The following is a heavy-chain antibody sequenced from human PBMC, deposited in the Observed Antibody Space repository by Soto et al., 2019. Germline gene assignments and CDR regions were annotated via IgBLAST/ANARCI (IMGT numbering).Heavy chain of an antibody. CDR3: ARGGYYDNVWGKLSHYGLDV. CDR2: ISPYNDQT. V-gene: IGHV1-18*01. J-gene: IGHJ6*02. D-gene: IGHD3-16*01. Sequence: QVQLVQSASEVMKPGASVKVSCKASGYTFIRYGITWVRQAPGQRLEWMGWISPYNDQTIYAQKLQGRVTMTADTSTXXXYLXLRSLKSDDTAVYYCARGGYYDNVWGKLSHYGLDVWGQGTSVTVSS. CDR1: GYTFIRYG.